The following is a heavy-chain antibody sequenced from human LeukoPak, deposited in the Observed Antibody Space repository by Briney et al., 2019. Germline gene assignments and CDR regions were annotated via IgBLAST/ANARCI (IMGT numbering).Heavy chain of an antibody. D-gene: IGHD1-26*01. J-gene: IGHJ4*02. CDR2: IIPTLGIA. Sequence: ASVKVSCKASGGTFSSYAISWVRQAPGQGLEWMGRIIPTLGIANYAQKFQGRVTITADKSTSTAYMELSSLRSEDTAVYYCARDYIRSSGYGYWGQGTLVTVSS. CDR3: ARDYIRSSGYGY. V-gene: IGHV1-69*04. CDR1: GGTFSSYA.